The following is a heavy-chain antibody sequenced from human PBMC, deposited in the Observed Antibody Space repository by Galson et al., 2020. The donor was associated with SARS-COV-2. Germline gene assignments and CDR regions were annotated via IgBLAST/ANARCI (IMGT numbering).Heavy chain of an antibody. J-gene: IGHJ3*02. CDR2: ISYDGSNK. CDR1: GFIFTNYA. Sequence: GESLKISCVASGFIFTNYAIHWVRQAPGKGLEWVTVISYDGSNKYYADSVKGRFTISRDNSKNTVYVQMNGLSSDDAGIYYCARGLPSGISIAGHNTLDIWGQGTMVTVSS. CDR3: ARGLPSGISIAGHNTLDI. D-gene: IGHD3-10*01. V-gene: IGHV3-30-3*01.